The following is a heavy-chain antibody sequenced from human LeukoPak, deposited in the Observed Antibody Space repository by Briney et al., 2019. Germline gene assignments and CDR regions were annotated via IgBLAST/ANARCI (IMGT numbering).Heavy chain of an antibody. CDR2: ISSSSTYI. V-gene: IGHV3-21*01. J-gene: IGHJ3*02. CDR3: ARGIDSGSPPLGTFEI. CDR1: GFTFSSYS. D-gene: IGHD1-26*01. Sequence: GGSLRLSCTASGFTFSSYSMNWVRQAPGKGLEWVSFISSSSTYIYYAESVKGRFTISRDNAKNSLYLQMNSLRAEDTAVYYCARGIDSGSPPLGTFEIWGQGTMVTVSS.